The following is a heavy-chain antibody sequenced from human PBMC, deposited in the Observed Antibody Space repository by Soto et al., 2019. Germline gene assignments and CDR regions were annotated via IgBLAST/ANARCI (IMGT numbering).Heavy chain of an antibody. J-gene: IGHJ3*02. CDR3: ARLYGLDAFDI. Sequence: PSETLSLTCTVSGGSISSYYWSWIRQPPGKGLEWIGYIHYSGSTNYNPSLKSRVTISVDTSKNQFSLKLSSVTAADTAVYYCARLYGLDAFDIWGQGTMVTVSS. V-gene: IGHV4-59*08. CDR1: GGSISSYY. D-gene: IGHD3-16*02. CDR2: IHYSGST.